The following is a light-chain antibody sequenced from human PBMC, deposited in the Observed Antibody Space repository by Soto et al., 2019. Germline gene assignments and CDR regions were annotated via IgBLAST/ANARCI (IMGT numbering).Light chain of an antibody. CDR3: QQYNNWPPAWT. V-gene: IGKV3-15*01. J-gene: IGKJ1*01. Sequence: EIVMTQSPAALSVYQGERATLSCRASQSVSSNLAWYQQKPGQAPRLLIYGASTRATGIPARFSGSGSGTQFTLTISSLQSEDFAVYYCQQYNNWPPAWTFGQGTKVDIK. CDR1: QSVSSN. CDR2: GAS.